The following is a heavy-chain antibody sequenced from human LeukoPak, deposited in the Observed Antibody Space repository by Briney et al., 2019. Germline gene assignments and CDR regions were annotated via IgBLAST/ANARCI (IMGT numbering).Heavy chain of an antibody. CDR2: FDPEDGET. Sequence: ASVKVSCKVSGYTLTELSMHWVRQAPGKGLEWMGGFDPEDGETIYAQKFQGRVTMTEDTSTDTAYMELSSLGSEDTAVYYCATGGAYYYGSGSYYKGLSAFDIWGQGTMVTVSS. J-gene: IGHJ3*02. V-gene: IGHV1-24*01. CDR3: ATGGAYYYGSGSYYKGLSAFDI. CDR1: GYTLTELS. D-gene: IGHD3-10*01.